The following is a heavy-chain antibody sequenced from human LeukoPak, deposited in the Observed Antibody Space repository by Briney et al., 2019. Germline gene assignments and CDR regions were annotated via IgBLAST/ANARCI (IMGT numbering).Heavy chain of an antibody. CDR2: INHSGST. V-gene: IGHV4-34*01. CDR1: GGSFSGYY. D-gene: IGHD6-19*01. Sequence: SETLSLTCAVYGGSFSGYYWSWIRQPPGKGLEWLGEINHSGSTNYNPSLKSRVTISVDTSKNQFSLKLSSVTAADTAVYYCARGGIAVAGTRGAHGYWGQGTLVTVSS. J-gene: IGHJ4*02. CDR3: ARGGIAVAGTRGAHGY.